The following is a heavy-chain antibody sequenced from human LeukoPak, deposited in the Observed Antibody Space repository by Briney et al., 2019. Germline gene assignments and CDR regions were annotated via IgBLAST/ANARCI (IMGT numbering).Heavy chain of an antibody. V-gene: IGHV3-23*01. CDR1: GFTFSSYS. D-gene: IGHD1-26*01. CDR2: ISGSGGST. CDR3: AKPKVGGYYYYYMDV. J-gene: IGHJ6*03. Sequence: SGGSLRLSCAASGFTFSSYSMNWVRQAPGKGLEWVSAISGSGGSTYYADSVKGRFTISRDNSKNTLYLQMNSLRAEDTAVYYCAKPKVGGYYYYYMDVWGKGTTVTISS.